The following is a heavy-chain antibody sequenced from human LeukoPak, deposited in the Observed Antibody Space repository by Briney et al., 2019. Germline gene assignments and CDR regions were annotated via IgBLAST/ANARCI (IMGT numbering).Heavy chain of an antibody. CDR1: GFTFSSYG. V-gene: IGHV3-33*01. J-gene: IGHJ4*02. D-gene: IGHD3-10*01. CDR3: ASGGKFGESSFDY. Sequence: PGGSLRLSCAASGFTFSSYGMHWVRQAPGKGLEWVAVIWYDGSNKYYADSVKGRFTISRDNSKNTLYLQMNSLRAEDTAVYYCASGGKFGESSFDYWGQGTLVTVSS. CDR2: IWYDGSNK.